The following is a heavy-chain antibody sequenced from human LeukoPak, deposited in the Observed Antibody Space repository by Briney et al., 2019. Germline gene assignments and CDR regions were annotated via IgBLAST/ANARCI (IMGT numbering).Heavy chain of an antibody. J-gene: IGHJ4*02. Sequence: RGSLRLSCAASAFTFSSYSMNWVRQAPGKGLEWVSYISSSGSTTYYADSVKGRFTISRDNAKNSLYLQMNSLRAEDTAVYYCASYCSTTSCYAVDYWGQGTLVTVSS. V-gene: IGHV3-48*01. CDR1: AFTFSSYS. D-gene: IGHD2-2*01. CDR2: ISSSGSTT. CDR3: ASYCSTTSCYAVDY.